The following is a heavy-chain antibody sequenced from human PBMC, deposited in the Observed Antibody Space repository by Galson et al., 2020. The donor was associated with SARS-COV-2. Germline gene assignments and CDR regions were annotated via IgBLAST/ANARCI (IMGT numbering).Heavy chain of an antibody. Sequence: SQTLSLTCSVSGDPITSYYWNWLRQTPGKGLEWIGYIYHSGSTSYNPSLKSRVTMSVDTSKNQFFLNLHSVTAADTAVYFCARGGPGVADYWGQGTLVNVSS. V-gene: IGHV4-59*01. J-gene: IGHJ4*02. CDR3: ARGGPGVADY. D-gene: IGHD2-8*01. CDR2: IYHSGST. CDR1: GDPITSYY.